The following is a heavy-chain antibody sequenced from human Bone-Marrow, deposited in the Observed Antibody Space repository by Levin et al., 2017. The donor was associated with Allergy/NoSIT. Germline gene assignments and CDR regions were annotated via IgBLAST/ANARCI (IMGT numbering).Heavy chain of an antibody. Sequence: SETLSLTCTVSGGSISSSSYYWGWIRQPPGKGLEWIGSIYYSGSTYYNPSLKSRVTISVDTSKNQFSLKLSSVTAADTAVYYCARLRLGELSSCWFDPWGQGTLVTVSS. V-gene: IGHV4-39*01. CDR1: GGSISSSSYY. CDR2: IYYSGST. J-gene: IGHJ5*02. D-gene: IGHD3-16*02. CDR3: ARLRLGELSSCWFDP.